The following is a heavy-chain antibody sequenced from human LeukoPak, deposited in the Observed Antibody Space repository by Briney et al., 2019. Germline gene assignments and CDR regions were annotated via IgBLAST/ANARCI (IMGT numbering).Heavy chain of an antibody. V-gene: IGHV4-34*01. J-gene: IGHJ4*02. Sequence: PSETLSLTCAVYGGSLSGYYWSWIRQPPGKGLEWIGEINHSGSTNYNPSLKSRVTISVDTSKNQFSLKLSSVTAADTAVYYCARGPKLRALDYWGQGTLVTVSS. CDR2: INHSGST. CDR1: GGSLSGYY. D-gene: IGHD5-24*01. CDR3: ARGPKLRALDY.